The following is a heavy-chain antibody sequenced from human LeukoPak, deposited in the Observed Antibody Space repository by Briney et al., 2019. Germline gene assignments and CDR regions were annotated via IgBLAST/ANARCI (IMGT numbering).Heavy chain of an antibody. Sequence: SETLSLTCTVSGGSISSYYWSWIRQPPGKGLEWIGFIYYSGSTNYNPSLKSRVTISVDTSKSQSSLKLRSVTAAVTAVYYCARAAGDYTNYPYDYWGQGTLVTVSS. CDR2: IYYSGST. D-gene: IGHD4-11*01. CDR1: GGSISSYY. V-gene: IGHV4-59*01. J-gene: IGHJ4*02. CDR3: ARAAGDYTNYPYDY.